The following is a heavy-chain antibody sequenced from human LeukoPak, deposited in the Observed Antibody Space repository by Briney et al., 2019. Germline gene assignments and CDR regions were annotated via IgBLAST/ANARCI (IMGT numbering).Heavy chain of an antibody. V-gene: IGHV7-4-1*02. D-gene: IGHD4-17*01. Sequence: GASVKVSCKASGYTFTSYAMNWVRQAPGQGLEWMGWINTNTGNPTYAQGFTGRFVFSLDTSVSTAYLQISSLKAEDTAVYYCASLNYGDYQTLGFDWGQGTLVTVSS. CDR3: ASLNYGDYQTLGFD. CDR2: INTNTGNP. CDR1: GYTFTSYA. J-gene: IGHJ4*02.